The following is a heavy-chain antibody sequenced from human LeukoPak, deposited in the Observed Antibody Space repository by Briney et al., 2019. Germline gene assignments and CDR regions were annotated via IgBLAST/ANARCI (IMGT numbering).Heavy chain of an antibody. CDR1: GGSISSSNW. Sequence: SGTLSLTCAVSGGSISSSNWWSWVRQPPGKGLEWIGEIYHSGSTNYNPSLKSRVTISVDTSKNQFSLKLSSVTAADTAVYYCARGYYDSSGYYYKRFGFFKYWGQGTLVTVSS. D-gene: IGHD3-22*01. CDR3: ARGYYDSSGYYYKRFGFFKY. J-gene: IGHJ4*02. CDR2: IYHSGST. V-gene: IGHV4-4*02.